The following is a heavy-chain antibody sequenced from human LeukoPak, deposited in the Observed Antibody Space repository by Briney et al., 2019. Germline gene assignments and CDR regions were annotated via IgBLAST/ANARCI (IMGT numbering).Heavy chain of an antibody. Sequence: GGSLRLSCAASGFTFSSYVMSWVRQAPGKGLEWVSAISGSGGGTYYADSVKGRFTISRDNSKNTPYLQMNSLRAEDTAVYYCAKASVGASSFDRIHFDYWGQGTLVTVSS. CDR2: ISGSGGGT. V-gene: IGHV3-23*01. J-gene: IGHJ4*02. D-gene: IGHD1-26*01. CDR1: GFTFSSYV. CDR3: AKASVGASSFDRIHFDY.